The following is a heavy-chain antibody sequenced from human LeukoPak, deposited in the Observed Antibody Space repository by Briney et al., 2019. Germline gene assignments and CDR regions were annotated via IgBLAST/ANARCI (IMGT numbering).Heavy chain of an antibody. Sequence: SETLSLTCTVAGASISSESYYWGWIRQPPGKGLEWIGAVYHSGSTSYNPSLKSRVTISVDTSKNQFSLRLSSVTAADTAVYYCAGRGDVVVVPADYWGQGTLVTVSS. CDR1: GASISSESYY. CDR2: VYHSGST. J-gene: IGHJ4*02. D-gene: IGHD2-2*01. V-gene: IGHV4-39*01. CDR3: AGRGDVVVVPADY.